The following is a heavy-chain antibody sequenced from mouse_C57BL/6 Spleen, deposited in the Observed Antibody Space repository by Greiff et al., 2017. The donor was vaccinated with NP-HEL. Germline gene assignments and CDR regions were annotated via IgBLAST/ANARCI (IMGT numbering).Heavy chain of an antibody. D-gene: IGHD2-2*01. Sequence: EVQLQESGPELVKPGASVKMSCKASGYTFTDYNMHWVKQSHGKSLEWIGYINPNNGGTSYNQKFKGKATLTVNKSSSTAYMELRSLTSEDSAVYYCAIPLWLRRGAFAYWGQGTLVTVSA. J-gene: IGHJ3*01. CDR3: AIPLWLRRGAFAY. CDR2: INPNNGGT. V-gene: IGHV1-22*01. CDR1: GYTFTDYN.